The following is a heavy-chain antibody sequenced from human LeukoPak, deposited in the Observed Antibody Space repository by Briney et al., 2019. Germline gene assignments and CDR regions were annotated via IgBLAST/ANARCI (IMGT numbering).Heavy chain of an antibody. V-gene: IGHV4-59*01. Sequence: SETLSLTCTVSAGSMSSYYWSWIRQPPGKGLEWIGYIYFSGSTNYNPSLKSRVTISVDTSKNQVSLKLSSVTAADTAVYYCARALTYCSTASCTYFDYWGQGTLVTVSS. CDR3: ARALTYCSTASCTYFDY. J-gene: IGHJ4*02. CDR2: IYFSGST. D-gene: IGHD2-15*01. CDR1: AGSMSSYY.